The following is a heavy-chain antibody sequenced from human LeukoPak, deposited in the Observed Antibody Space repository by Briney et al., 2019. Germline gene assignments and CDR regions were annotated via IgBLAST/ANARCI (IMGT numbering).Heavy chain of an antibody. J-gene: IGHJ4*02. V-gene: IGHV3-53*05. Sequence: GGSLRLSCAASGFTVNSNYMSWVRQAPGKGLEWVSVFYSGGNTYYADSVRGRFTISRDSSKNTVYLQMISLSAEDTAVYYCAREARYGSGWHFESWGRGTLVTVSS. CDR2: FYSGGNT. D-gene: IGHD6-19*01. CDR1: GFTVNSNY. CDR3: AREARYGSGWHFES.